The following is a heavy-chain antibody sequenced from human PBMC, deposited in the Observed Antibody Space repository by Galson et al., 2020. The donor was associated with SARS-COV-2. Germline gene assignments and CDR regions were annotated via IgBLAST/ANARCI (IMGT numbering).Heavy chain of an antibody. J-gene: IGHJ4*02. D-gene: IGHD3-22*01. CDR3: AKSSERVTITVYVVSFPEHFDY. V-gene: IGHV3-23*01. CDR2: ISGSGATT. CDR1: GFTFTTSA. Sequence: ETGGSLRLSCAASGFTFTTSAMSWVRQAPGKGLEWVATISGSGATTYYAYSAKGRFTISKDNSKNTLNLQINSLRLEDTAVYYCAKSSERVTITVYVVSFPEHFDYWGPGTLVTVSS.